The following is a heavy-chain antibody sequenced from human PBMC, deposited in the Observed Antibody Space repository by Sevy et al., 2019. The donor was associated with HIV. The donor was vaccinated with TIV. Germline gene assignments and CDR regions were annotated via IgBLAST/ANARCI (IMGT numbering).Heavy chain of an antibody. Sequence: GGSLRLSCAASEFSLNSYWKSWVRQAPGKGREWVANIKQDGSVKYYVDSVKGRFTISRDNARNLLYLQMNSLRAEDTALYYCVRAIAADGSFWGQGTLVTVSS. D-gene: IGHD6-13*01. CDR1: EFSLNSYW. V-gene: IGHV3-7*01. CDR2: IKQDGSVK. J-gene: IGHJ4*02. CDR3: VRAIAADGSF.